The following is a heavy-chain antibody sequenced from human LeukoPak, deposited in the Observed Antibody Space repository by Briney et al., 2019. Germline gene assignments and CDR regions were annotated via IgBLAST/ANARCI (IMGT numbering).Heavy chain of an antibody. Sequence: GGSLRLSCAASGFTFSNYVMNWVRQAPGKGLGWVSGISGNGGSTYYAVSVKGRFTISRDNSKNTLYLQMNSLRAEDTALYYCAKIADAAGTDYWGQGTLVTVSS. CDR2: ISGNGGST. J-gene: IGHJ4*02. D-gene: IGHD6-13*01. CDR1: GFTFSNYV. V-gene: IGHV3-23*01. CDR3: AKIADAAGTDY.